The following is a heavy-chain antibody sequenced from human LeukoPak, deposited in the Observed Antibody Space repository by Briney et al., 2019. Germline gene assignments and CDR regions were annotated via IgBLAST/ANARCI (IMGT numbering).Heavy chain of an antibody. Sequence: GGSLRLSCAASGFTFSSYAMSWVRQAPGKGLEWVANTKQDGSEKYYVDSVKGRFTISRDNAKNTLYLQMNSLRAEDMAVYYCAKDKGLRLGEAFDYWGQGTLVTVSS. CDR2: TKQDGSEK. D-gene: IGHD3-16*01. CDR1: GFTFSSYA. V-gene: IGHV3-7*03. CDR3: AKDKGLRLGEAFDY. J-gene: IGHJ4*02.